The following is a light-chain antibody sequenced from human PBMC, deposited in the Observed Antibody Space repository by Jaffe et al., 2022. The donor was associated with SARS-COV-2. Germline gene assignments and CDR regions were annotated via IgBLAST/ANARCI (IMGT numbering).Light chain of an antibody. CDR3: SSSAGSNTFV. CDR2: EVS. Sequence: QSALTQPPSASGSPGQSVTISCTGTSSDVGGYNYVSWYQQHPGKAPKLMISEVSKRPSGVPDRFSGSKSGNTASLTVSGLQAEDEADYYCSSSAGSNTFVFGTGTKVTVL. J-gene: IGLJ1*01. CDR1: SSDVGGYNY. V-gene: IGLV2-8*01.